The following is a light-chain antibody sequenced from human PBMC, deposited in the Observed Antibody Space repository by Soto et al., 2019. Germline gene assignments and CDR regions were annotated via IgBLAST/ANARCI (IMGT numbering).Light chain of an antibody. J-gene: IGKJ4*01. V-gene: IGKV3-11*01. Sequence: EIVLTQSPGNLSLSPGERATLSCRASQSVRSYLAWYQQKPGQAPRLLIYDASNRATDIPARFSGSGSGTDFTLTISSLDPEDSAVYYCHQRSKWPLTFGGGTKVDIK. CDR2: DAS. CDR3: HQRSKWPLT. CDR1: QSVRSY.